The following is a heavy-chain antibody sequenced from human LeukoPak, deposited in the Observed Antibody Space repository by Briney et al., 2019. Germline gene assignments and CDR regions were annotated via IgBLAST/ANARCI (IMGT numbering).Heavy chain of an antibody. CDR1: GFTFSTYW. V-gene: IGHV3-7*01. CDR3: ARAPGEMAYWDY. Sequence: GGSLRLSCAASGFTFSTYWMSWVRQAPGKGLEWVANIKQDGSEKYHVDSVKGRFTISRDNAKNSVYLQMNSLRAEDTAVYYCARAPGEMAYWDYWGQGTLVTVSS. J-gene: IGHJ4*02. D-gene: IGHD5-24*01. CDR2: IKQDGSEK.